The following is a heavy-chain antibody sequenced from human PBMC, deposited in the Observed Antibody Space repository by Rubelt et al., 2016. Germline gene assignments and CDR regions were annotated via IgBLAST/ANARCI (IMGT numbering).Heavy chain of an antibody. J-gene: IGHJ5*02. V-gene: IGHV1-18*01. CDR2: IRTYNGHT. Sequence: QVQLVQSGAEVKKPGASVKVSCKASGYTFTTYGISWVRQAPGQGLEWMGWIRTYNGHTNDAQKLQGRVTMTTDTSTSTAYMELRSLRSDDTAMYFCARGYCSSANCLFNWFDPWGQGTLVTVSS. D-gene: IGHD2-2*01. CDR3: ARGYCSSANCLFNWFDP. CDR1: GYTFTTYG.